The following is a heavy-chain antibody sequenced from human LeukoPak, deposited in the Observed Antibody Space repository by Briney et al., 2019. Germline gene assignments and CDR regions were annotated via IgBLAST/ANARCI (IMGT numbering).Heavy chain of an antibody. J-gene: IGHJ4*02. V-gene: IGHV4-39*01. Sequence: SETLSLTCTVSGDSISSSNSYWGWIRQPPGKGLEWIGSIYYSGNTYYNASLKSRVTISVDTSKNQFSLKLTSVTAADTAVYYCARSEDIVVVVAATAIDYWGQGTLVTVSS. D-gene: IGHD2-15*01. CDR2: IYYSGNT. CDR1: GDSISSSNSY. CDR3: ARSEDIVVVVAATAIDY.